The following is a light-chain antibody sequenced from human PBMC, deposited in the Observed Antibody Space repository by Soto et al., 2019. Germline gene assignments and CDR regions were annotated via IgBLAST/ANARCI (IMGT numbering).Light chain of an antibody. J-gene: IGLJ1*01. CDR3: SSYTDTYTFV. Sequence: QSALTQPASVSGSPGQSITISCTGTSTDIGGYDYVSWYQHHPSKAPKLLIYEVSNRPLGVSNRFAGSKSDNTASLTISGLQTEDEADYYCSSYTDTYTFVFGTGTKVTV. V-gene: IGLV2-14*01. CDR1: STDIGGYDY. CDR2: EVS.